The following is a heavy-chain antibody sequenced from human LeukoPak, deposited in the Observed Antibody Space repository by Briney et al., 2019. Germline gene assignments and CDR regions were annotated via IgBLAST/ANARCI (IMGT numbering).Heavy chain of an antibody. CDR2: ISYDGSNK. V-gene: IGHV3-30*04. Sequence: PGGSLRLSCAASGFTFSSYAMRWVRQAPGKGLEWVAVISYDGSNKYYADSVKGRFTISRDNSKNTLYLQMNSLRAEDTAVYYCAREITVTTLDYWGQGTLVTVSS. J-gene: IGHJ4*02. CDR1: GFTFSSYA. D-gene: IGHD4-17*01. CDR3: AREITVTTLDY.